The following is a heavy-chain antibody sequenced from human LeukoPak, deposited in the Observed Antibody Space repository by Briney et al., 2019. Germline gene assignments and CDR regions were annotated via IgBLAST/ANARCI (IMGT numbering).Heavy chain of an antibody. Sequence: ASVKVSCKASGYTFTGYYIHWVRQAPGQGLEWMGWINPNTGDTNYAQKFQGRVTMTRDTSISTAYMELSRLRSDDTAVYYCARGSSSWYSSGYYMDVWGKGTTVTVSS. CDR2: INPNTGDT. CDR1: GYTFTGYY. D-gene: IGHD6-13*01. V-gene: IGHV1-2*02. J-gene: IGHJ6*03. CDR3: ARGSSSWYSSGYYMDV.